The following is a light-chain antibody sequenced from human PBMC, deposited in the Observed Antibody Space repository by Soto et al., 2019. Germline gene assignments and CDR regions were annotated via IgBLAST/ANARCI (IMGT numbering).Light chain of an antibody. V-gene: IGKV1-5*03. CDR3: QQYETYYT. CDR2: KAS. Sequence: GDRVTITCRASQSITTWLAWYQQKPGKAPNLLIYKASNLESGVPSRFSGSGSGTEFTLTISGLQRDDFATYYCQQYETYYTFGQGTKLELK. CDR1: QSITTW. J-gene: IGKJ2*01.